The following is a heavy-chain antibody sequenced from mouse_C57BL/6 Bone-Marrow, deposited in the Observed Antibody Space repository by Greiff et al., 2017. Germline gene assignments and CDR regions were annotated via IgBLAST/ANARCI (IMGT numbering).Heavy chain of an antibody. CDR1: GYTFTSYG. D-gene: IGHD1-1*01. CDR3: AKSTVVARGFDY. CDR2: IYPRSGNT. V-gene: IGHV1-81*01. J-gene: IGHJ2*01. Sequence: VQLQQSGAELVRPGASVKLSCKASGYTFTSYGMSWVKQRTGKGLEWIGEIYPRSGNTYYNEKFKGKATLTADKSSSTAYMKLRSLTSEDSAVYFCAKSTVVARGFDYWGQGTTLTVS.